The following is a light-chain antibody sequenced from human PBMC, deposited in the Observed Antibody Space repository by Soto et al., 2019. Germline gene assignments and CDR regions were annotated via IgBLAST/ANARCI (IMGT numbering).Light chain of an antibody. CDR3: QQYNSYST. J-gene: IGKJ1*01. Sequence: DIQLTQSPSTLSASVGYRLKIGIRASQTVRSYLAWYQQKPGKAPKLLIYKASTLESGVPSRFSGSASGTEFTLTISSLQPDDFATYYCQQYNSYSTFGQGTKVDIK. V-gene: IGKV1-5*03. CDR1: QTVRSY. CDR2: KAS.